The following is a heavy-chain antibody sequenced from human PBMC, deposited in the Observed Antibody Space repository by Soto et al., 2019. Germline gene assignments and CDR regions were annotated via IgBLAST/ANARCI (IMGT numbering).Heavy chain of an antibody. CDR1: GYTFTGYY. J-gene: IGHJ3*02. CDR2: INPNSGGT. D-gene: IGHD6-19*01. Sequence: ASVKVSCKASGYTFTGYYMHWVRQAPGQGLEWMGWINPNSGGTNYAQKFQGRVTMTRDTSISTAYMELSRLRSDDTAVYYCARLKGRAVAHDAFDIGGQGTMV. V-gene: IGHV1-2*02. CDR3: ARLKGRAVAHDAFDI.